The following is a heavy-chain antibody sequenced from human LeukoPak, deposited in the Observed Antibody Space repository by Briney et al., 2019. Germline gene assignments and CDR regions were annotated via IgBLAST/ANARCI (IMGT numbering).Heavy chain of an antibody. CDR1: GYTFTSYD. V-gene: IGHV1-8*01. CDR2: MNPNSGNT. J-gene: IGHJ3*02. Sequence: GASVKVSCKASGYTFTSYDINWVRQATGQGLEWMGWMNPNSGNTGYAQKFQGRVTMTRNTSISTAYMELSSLRSEDTAVYYCARDLRYYDSSGYYRPDAFDIWGLGTMVTVSS. D-gene: IGHD3-22*01. CDR3: ARDLRYYDSSGYYRPDAFDI.